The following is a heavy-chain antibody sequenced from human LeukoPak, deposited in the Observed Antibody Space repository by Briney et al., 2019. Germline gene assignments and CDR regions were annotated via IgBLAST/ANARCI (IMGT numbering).Heavy chain of an antibody. D-gene: IGHD3-10*01. V-gene: IGHV3-48*04. J-gene: IGHJ3*02. CDR1: GFTFSSYS. CDR2: ISSSSSTI. CDR3: ARDPGMYYSLRAFDI. Sequence: GGSLRLSCAASGFTFSSYSMNWVRQAPGKGLEWVSYISSSSSTIYYADSVKGRFTISRDNAKNSLYLQMNSLRAEDTAVYYCARDPGMYYSLRAFDIWGQGTMVTVSS.